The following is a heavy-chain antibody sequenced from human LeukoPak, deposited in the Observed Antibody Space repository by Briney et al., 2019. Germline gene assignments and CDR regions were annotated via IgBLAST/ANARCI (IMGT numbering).Heavy chain of an antibody. CDR3: ARRVTIFGVVRSPYFDY. D-gene: IGHD3-3*01. CDR1: GGSISSGGYY. Sequence: SQTLSLTCTVSGGSISSGGYYWSWIRQPPGKGLEWIGYIYHSGSTNYNPSLKSRVTISVDTSKNQFSLKLSSVTAADTAVYYCARRVTIFGVVRSPYFDYWGQGTLVTVSS. V-gene: IGHV4-30-2*01. J-gene: IGHJ4*02. CDR2: IYHSGST.